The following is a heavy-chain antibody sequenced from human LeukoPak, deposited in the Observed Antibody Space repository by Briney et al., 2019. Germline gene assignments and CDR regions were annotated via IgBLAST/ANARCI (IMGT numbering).Heavy chain of an antibody. D-gene: IGHD6-13*01. Sequence: PSETLSPTCTVSGGSISSSSYYWGWIRQPPGKGLEWIGSIYYSGSTYYNPSLKSRVTISVDTSKNQFSLKLSSVTAADTAVYYCARFSSSWTGAFDIWGQGTMVTVSS. CDR1: GGSISSSSYY. CDR2: IYYSGST. CDR3: ARFSSSWTGAFDI. J-gene: IGHJ3*02. V-gene: IGHV4-39*07.